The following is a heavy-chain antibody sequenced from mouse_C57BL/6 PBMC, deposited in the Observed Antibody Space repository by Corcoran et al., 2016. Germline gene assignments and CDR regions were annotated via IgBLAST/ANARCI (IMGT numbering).Heavy chain of an antibody. CDR3: ARRYYYGSSYDFDY. J-gene: IGHJ2*01. CDR1: GYAFSSYW. V-gene: IGHV1-80*01. D-gene: IGHD1-1*01. Sequence: QVQLQQSGAELVKPGASVKISCKASGYAFSSYWMNWVKQRTGKGLEWIGQIYPGDGDTNYNGKFKGKATLTADKSSSTAYMQLSSLTSEDSAVYFCARRYYYGSSYDFDYWGQGTTLTVSS. CDR2: IYPGDGDT.